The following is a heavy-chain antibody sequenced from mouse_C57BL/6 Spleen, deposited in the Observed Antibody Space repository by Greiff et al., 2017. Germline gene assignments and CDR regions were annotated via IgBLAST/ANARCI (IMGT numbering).Heavy chain of an antibody. CDR2: INYDGSST. Sequence: EVHLVESEGGLVQPGSSMKLSCTASGFTFSDYYMAWVRQVPEKGLEWVANINYDGSSTYYLDSLKSRFIISRDNAKNILYLQMSSLKSEDTATYYCARDPIYDGYSWYFDVWGTGTTVTVSS. V-gene: IGHV5-16*01. CDR1: GFTFSDYY. D-gene: IGHD2-3*01. J-gene: IGHJ1*03. CDR3: ARDPIYDGYSWYFDV.